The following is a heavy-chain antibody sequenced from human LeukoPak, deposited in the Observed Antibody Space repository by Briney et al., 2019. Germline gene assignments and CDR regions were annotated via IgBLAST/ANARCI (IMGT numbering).Heavy chain of an antibody. V-gene: IGHV1-2*02. CDR2: INPNSGGT. CDR1: GYTFTGYY. CDR3: ARVPMPAAIRHFGY. J-gene: IGHJ4*02. Sequence: ASVKVSCKASGYTFTGYYMHWVRQAPGQGLEWMGWINPNSGGTNYAQKFQGRVTMTRDTSISTAYMELSRLRSDDTAVYYCARVPMPAAIRHFGYWGQGTLVTVSS. D-gene: IGHD2-2*02.